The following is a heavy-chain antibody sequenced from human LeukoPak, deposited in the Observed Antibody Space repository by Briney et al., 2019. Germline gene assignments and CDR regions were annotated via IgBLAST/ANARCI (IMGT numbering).Heavy chain of an antibody. J-gene: IGHJ4*02. Sequence: ASVKVSCKASGYTFTSYGISWVRQAPGQGLEWMGWISAYNGNTNYAQKLQGRVTMTTDTSTSTAYMELRSLRSDDTAVYYCARAEVSSGYYYDYFDYWGQGTLVTVSS. D-gene: IGHD3-22*01. V-gene: IGHV1-18*01. CDR3: ARAEVSSGYYYDYFDY. CDR1: GYTFTSYG. CDR2: ISAYNGNT.